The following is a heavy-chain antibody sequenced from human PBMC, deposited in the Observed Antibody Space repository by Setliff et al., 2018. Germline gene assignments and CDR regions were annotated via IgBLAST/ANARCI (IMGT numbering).Heavy chain of an antibody. V-gene: IGHV1-2*06. Sequence: ASVKVSCKASGYTFTGYYIHWVRQAPGQGLEWMGRIDPNGGDTKYAQKFQGRVTMTRDTSTSTVYLELSSLRSEDTAVYYCARGLIVLPGPSGDVGYFDYWGQGTLVTVSS. D-gene: IGHD2-8*01. J-gene: IGHJ4*02. CDR2: IDPNGGDT. CDR3: ARGLIVLPGPSGDVGYFDY. CDR1: GYTFTGYY.